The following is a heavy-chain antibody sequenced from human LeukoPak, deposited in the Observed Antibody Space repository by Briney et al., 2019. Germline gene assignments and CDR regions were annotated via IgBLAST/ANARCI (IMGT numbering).Heavy chain of an antibody. V-gene: IGHV4-59*01. CDR2: IYYSGST. Sequence: SETLSLTCTVSGGSISSYYCSWIRQPPGKGLEWIGYIYYSGSTNYNPSLKSRVTIPVDTSKNQFSLKLSSVTAADTAVYYCARGYNFDYWGQGTLVTVSS. CDR1: GGSISSYY. D-gene: IGHD5-18*01. CDR3: ARGYNFDY. J-gene: IGHJ4*02.